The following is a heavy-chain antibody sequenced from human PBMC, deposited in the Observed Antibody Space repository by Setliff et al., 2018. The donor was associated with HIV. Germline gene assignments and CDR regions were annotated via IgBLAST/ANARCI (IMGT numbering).Heavy chain of an antibody. CDR3: AKDRLFPRL. Sequence: LSCVASDFRFSDSAMSWVRQTPGKGLEYVSSITDTGSKTYYADSVKGRFTISRDNSKNTVYLQMVSLRAEDTALYFCAKDRLFPRLWGQGTQVTVSS. CDR2: ITDTGSKT. CDR1: DFRFSDSA. V-gene: IGHV3-23*01. J-gene: IGHJ4*02. D-gene: IGHD2-21*01.